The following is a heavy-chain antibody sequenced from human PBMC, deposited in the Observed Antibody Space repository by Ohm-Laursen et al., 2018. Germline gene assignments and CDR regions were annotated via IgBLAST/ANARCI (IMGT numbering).Heavy chain of an antibody. D-gene: IGHD3-22*01. Sequence: SVKVSCKASGYTFTDYYMHWVRQAPGQGLEWMGWINPNSGGTNYAQKFQGRVTTTRDTSISTAYMELSRLRSDDTAVYYCARVGTDYYYDSSGYAELFDYWGQGTLVTVSS. CDR2: INPNSGGT. CDR1: GYTFTDYY. CDR3: ARVGTDYYYDSSGYAELFDY. V-gene: IGHV1-2*02. J-gene: IGHJ4*02.